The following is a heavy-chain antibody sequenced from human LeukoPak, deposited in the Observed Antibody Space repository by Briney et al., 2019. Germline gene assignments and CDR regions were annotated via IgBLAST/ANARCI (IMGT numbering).Heavy chain of an antibody. D-gene: IGHD5-18*01. CDR3: ARALQYGYSYGPFDY. CDR2: ISSNGGST. V-gene: IGHV3-64*01. CDR1: GFTFSSYA. J-gene: IGHJ4*02. Sequence: GGSLRLSCAASGFTFSSYAMHWVRQAPGKGLEYVSAISSNGGSTYYANSVRGRFTISRDNSKNTLYLQMGSLRAEDMAVYYCARALQYGYSYGPFDYWGQGTLVTVSS.